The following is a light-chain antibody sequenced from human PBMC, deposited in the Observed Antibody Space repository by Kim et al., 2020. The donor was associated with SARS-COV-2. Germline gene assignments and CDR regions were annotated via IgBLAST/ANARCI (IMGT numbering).Light chain of an antibody. J-gene: IGLJ1*01. V-gene: IGLV1-44*01. CDR3: ASWDDSRSGYV. Sequence: GQGVTISCSGSRSNIGINPVNWYQRCPGTAPKLVIYSNKERPSGVPDRFSGSKSGTSASLAISGLQSEDEADYYCASWDDSRSGYVFGPGTKVTVL. CDR2: SNK. CDR1: RSNIGINP.